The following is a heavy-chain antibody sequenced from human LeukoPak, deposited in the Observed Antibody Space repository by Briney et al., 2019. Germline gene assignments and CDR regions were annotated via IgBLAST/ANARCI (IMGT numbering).Heavy chain of an antibody. D-gene: IGHD3-22*01. CDR3: ARVGYYYDGSGYSAYRTVDY. J-gene: IGHJ4*02. CDR1: GFTFSNYG. V-gene: IGHV3-30*02. Sequence: PGGSLRLSCAASGFTFSNYGMHWVRQAPGKGLEWVTFIRYDGDNKYYAHSLKGRFTISRDNSKNTLHLQMNSLRAEDTAVYYCARVGYYYDGSGYSAYRTVDYWGQGTLVTVSS. CDR2: IRYDGDNK.